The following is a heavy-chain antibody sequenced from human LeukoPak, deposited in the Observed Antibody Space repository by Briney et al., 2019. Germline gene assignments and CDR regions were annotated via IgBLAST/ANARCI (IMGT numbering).Heavy chain of an antibody. V-gene: IGHV4-61*01. CDR2: IYYSGST. J-gene: IGHJ6*03. Sequence: SETLSLTCTVSSGSINNSTYYWNWIRQPPGKGLEWIGNIYYSGSTNYNPSLKSRVTISVDTSKNQFSLKLSSVTAADTAVYYCASGAYSHYYMDVWGKGTTVTISS. CDR3: ASGAYSHYYMDV. CDR1: SGSINNSTYY. D-gene: IGHD6-13*01.